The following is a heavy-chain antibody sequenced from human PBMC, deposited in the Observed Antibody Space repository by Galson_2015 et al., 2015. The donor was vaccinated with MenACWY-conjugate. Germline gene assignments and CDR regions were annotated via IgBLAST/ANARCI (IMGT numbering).Heavy chain of an antibody. D-gene: IGHD4-23*01. V-gene: IGHV4-39*01. CDR3: ARRSARLTLGAFDI. CDR1: GGSISSSSYF. CDR2: ISYSGST. J-gene: IGHJ3*02. Sequence: ETLSLTCTVSGGSISSSSYFWGWIRQPPGKGLEWIGAISYSGSTHYNPSLNNRVTVSADTSKNQFSLNVNSVTAADTALYYCARRSARLTLGAFDIWGQGTMVTVSS.